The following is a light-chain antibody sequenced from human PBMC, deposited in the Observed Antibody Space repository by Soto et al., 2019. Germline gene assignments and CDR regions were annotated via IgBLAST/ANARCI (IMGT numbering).Light chain of an antibody. J-gene: IGKJ2*01. CDR2: WAS. Sequence: DIVMTQSPDSLAVSLGERATINCKSSQSVFYSSNNKNYLVWYQQRPGQPPKPLIYWASTRESGVPDRFSGSGSGTDFTLTISSLQAEDVAVYYCHQYYSPPSTFGQGTKLEIK. CDR1: QSVFYSSNNKNY. CDR3: HQYYSPPST. V-gene: IGKV4-1*01.